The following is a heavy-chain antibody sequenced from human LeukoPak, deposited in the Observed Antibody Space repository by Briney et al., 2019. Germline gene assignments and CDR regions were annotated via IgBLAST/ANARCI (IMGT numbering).Heavy chain of an antibody. V-gene: IGHV3-21*01. CDR3: ARASVGTTPS. CDR2: ISSSSSYI. J-gene: IGHJ4*02. D-gene: IGHD1-1*01. Sequence: PGGSLRLSCAASGFTFSSYSMNWDRPAPGKGLDWVSSISSSSSYIYYADSVKGGFTISRDNAKNSLYLQMNSLRAEDTAVYYCARASVGTTPSWGQGTLVTVSS. CDR1: GFTFSSYS.